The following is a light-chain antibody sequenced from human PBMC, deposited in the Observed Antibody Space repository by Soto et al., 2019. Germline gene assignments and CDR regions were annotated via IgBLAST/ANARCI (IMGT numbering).Light chain of an antibody. J-gene: IGKJ5*01. CDR3: QQRSNWPPIT. Sequence: EIVLTQSPATQSLSPGERASLSCRASQSVSSYLAWYQQKPGQAPRLLIYDASNRATGIPARFSGSGSGTDFTLTICSLEPEDFAVYYCQQRSNWPPITFGQGTRLEIK. V-gene: IGKV3-11*01. CDR1: QSVSSY. CDR2: DAS.